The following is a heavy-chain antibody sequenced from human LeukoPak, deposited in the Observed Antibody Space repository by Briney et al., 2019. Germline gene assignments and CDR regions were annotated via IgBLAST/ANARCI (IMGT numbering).Heavy chain of an antibody. D-gene: IGHD3/OR15-3a*01. CDR2: ISGSGGST. CDR1: GFTFSSYA. Sequence: GGSLRLSCAASGFTFSSYAMSWVRQAPGKGLEWVSAISGSGGSTYYADSVKGRFTISRDNSKNTLYLQMNSLRAEDTAVYYCASDPRINDFGYWGQGTLVTVSS. CDR3: ASDPRINDFGY. J-gene: IGHJ4*02. V-gene: IGHV3-23*01.